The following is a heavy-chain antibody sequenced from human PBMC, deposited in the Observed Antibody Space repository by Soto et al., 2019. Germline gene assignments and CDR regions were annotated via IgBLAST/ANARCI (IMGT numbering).Heavy chain of an antibody. CDR1: GYTFTSYA. Sequence: ASVKGSCKASGYTFTSYAMHWLRQTPGQRLEWMGWINAGNGNTKYSQKFQGRVTITRDTSASTAYMELSSLRSEDTAVYYCARDYGGNAVSPLYWGQGTLVTVSS. CDR3: ARDYGGNAVSPLY. D-gene: IGHD4-17*01. J-gene: IGHJ4*02. CDR2: INAGNGNT. V-gene: IGHV1-3*01.